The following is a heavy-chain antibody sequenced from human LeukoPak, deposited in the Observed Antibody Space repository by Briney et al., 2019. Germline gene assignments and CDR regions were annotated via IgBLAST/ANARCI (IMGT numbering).Heavy chain of an antibody. CDR1: GFTFSDYY. D-gene: IGHD3-3*01. CDR3: ARGEDYDFWSGYSVY. V-gene: IGHV3-11*01. CDR2: ISSSGSTI. Sequence: PGGSLRLSCAASGFTFSDYYMSWIRQAPGKRLEWVSYISSSGSTIYYADSVKGRLTISRDNAKNSLYLQMNSLRAEDTAVYYCARGEDYDFWSGYSVYWGQGTLVTVSS. J-gene: IGHJ4*02.